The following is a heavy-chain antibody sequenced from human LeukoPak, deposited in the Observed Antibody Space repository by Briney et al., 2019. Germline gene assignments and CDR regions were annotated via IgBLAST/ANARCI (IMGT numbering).Heavy chain of an antibody. CDR2: IRYDGSNK. Sequence: GGSLRLSCAASGFTFSSYGMHWVRQAPGKGLEWVAFIRYDGSNKYYADSVKGRFTISRDNSKNTLYLQMNSLRAEDTAVYYCAKDMTLTGLRFLEWLLYAPMDVWGKGTTVTVSS. D-gene: IGHD3-3*01. CDR3: AKDMTLTGLRFLEWLLYAPMDV. J-gene: IGHJ6*04. CDR1: GFTFSSYG. V-gene: IGHV3-30*02.